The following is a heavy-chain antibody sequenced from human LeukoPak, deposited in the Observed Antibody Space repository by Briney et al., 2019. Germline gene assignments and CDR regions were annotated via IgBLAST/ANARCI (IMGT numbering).Heavy chain of an antibody. CDR1: GFTFSSYE. J-gene: IGHJ4*02. D-gene: IGHD6-13*01. V-gene: IGHV3-48*03. CDR2: ISSGGRAI. CDR3: ARAGYSSSWLLY. Sequence: GGSLRLSCAASGFTFSSYEMNWVRQAPGKGLEWVSAISSGGRAIYYADSVKGRFTISRDNAKNSLYLLMNSLKAEDTAIYYCARAGYSSSWLLYWGQGTLVTVSS.